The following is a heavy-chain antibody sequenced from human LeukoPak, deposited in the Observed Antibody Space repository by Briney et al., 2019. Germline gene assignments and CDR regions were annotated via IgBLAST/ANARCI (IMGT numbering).Heavy chain of an antibody. V-gene: IGHV3-66*01. CDR1: GFTVSSNY. CDR2: IYSGGSR. Sequence: GGSLRLSCAASGFTVSSNYMSWVRQAPGKGLEWVSVIYSGGSRYYADSVKGRFTISRDNSKNTLYLQMNSLRAEDTAVYYCAKGNWGVPAAPFDYWGQGTLVTVSS. D-gene: IGHD2-2*01. CDR3: AKGNWGVPAAPFDY. J-gene: IGHJ4*02.